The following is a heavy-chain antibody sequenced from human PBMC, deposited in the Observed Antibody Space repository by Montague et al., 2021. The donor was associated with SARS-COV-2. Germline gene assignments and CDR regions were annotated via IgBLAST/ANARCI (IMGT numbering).Heavy chain of an antibody. CDR2: ISSSSSYT. V-gene: IGHV3-11*05. Sequence: SLRLSCAASGFTFSDYYMSWIRQAPGKGLEWVSYISSSSSYTNYADSVKGRFTIPRDNAKNSLYLQMDSLRAEDTAVYYCARALVVTAGGEFNYWDQGTLVTVSS. CDR1: GFTFSDYY. J-gene: IGHJ4*02. D-gene: IGHD2-21*02. CDR3: ARALVVTAGGEFNY.